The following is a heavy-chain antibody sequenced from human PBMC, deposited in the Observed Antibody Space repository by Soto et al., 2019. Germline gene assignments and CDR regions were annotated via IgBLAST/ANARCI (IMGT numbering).Heavy chain of an antibody. V-gene: IGHV5-51*01. CDR1: GYSFTSYW. CDR2: IYPGDSDT. CDR3: ASLGIAAGYIDAFDI. Sequence: PGESLKISCKGSGYSFTSYWIGWVRQMPGKGLEWMGIIYPGDSDTRYSPSFQGQVTISADKSISTAYLQWSSLKASDTAMYYCASLGIAAGYIDAFDIWGQGTMVTVPS. D-gene: IGHD6-13*01. J-gene: IGHJ3*02.